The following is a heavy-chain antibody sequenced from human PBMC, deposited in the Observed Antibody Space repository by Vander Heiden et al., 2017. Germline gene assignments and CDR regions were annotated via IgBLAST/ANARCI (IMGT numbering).Heavy chain of an antibody. CDR1: GFTFSSYS. D-gene: IGHD3-16*01. Sequence: EVQLVESGGGLVQPGGSLRLSCAASGFTFSSYSMNWVRQAPGKGLEWVSYISSSSSTIYYADSVKGRFTISRDNAKNSLYLHMNSLRDEDTAGYYCARAWDYFDYWGQGTLVTVS. J-gene: IGHJ4*02. V-gene: IGHV3-48*02. CDR3: ARAWDYFDY. CDR2: ISSSSSTI.